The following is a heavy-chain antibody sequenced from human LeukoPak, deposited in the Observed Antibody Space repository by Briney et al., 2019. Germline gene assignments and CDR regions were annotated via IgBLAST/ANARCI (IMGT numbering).Heavy chain of an antibody. Sequence: PSETLSLTCSVTGSSISSSSYYWGWIRQPPGKGLEWIGSIYYSGSTYYNPSLKSRVTISVDTSKNQFSLKPSSVTAADTAVYYCARASILTGYYPDYWGQGTLVTVSS. V-gene: IGHV4-39*07. J-gene: IGHJ4*02. CDR3: ARASILTGYYPDY. CDR1: GSSISSSSYY. CDR2: IYYSGST. D-gene: IGHD3-9*01.